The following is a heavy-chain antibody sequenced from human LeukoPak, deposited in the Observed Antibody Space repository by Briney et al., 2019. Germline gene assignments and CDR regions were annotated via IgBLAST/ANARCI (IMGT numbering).Heavy chain of an antibody. J-gene: IGHJ5*02. D-gene: IGHD4-17*01. CDR3: ARDSEGLYGDFDTVNWFDP. CDR1: GFAFRSFS. V-gene: IGHV3-21*01. Sequence: GGSLRLSCTASGFAFRSFSMHWVRQAPGKGLEWVSSISSISSFIYYADSLEGRFTISRDNAQNSLYLQMNSLRAEDTAVYYCARDSEGLYGDFDTVNWFDPWGQGTLVTVSS. CDR2: ISSISSFI.